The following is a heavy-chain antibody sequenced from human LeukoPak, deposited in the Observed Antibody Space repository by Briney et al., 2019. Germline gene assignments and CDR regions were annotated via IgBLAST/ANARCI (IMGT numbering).Heavy chain of an antibody. V-gene: IGHV4-59*01. CDR1: GGSISSYY. CDR3: ARERVVTTYYYFDY. D-gene: IGHD2-21*02. Sequence: SETLSLTCTVSGGSISSYYWSWIRQPPGKGLEWIGYIYYSGSTNYNPSLKSRVTVSVDTSKNQFSLKLSSVTAADTAVYYCARERVVTTYYYFDYWGQGTLVTVSS. CDR2: IYYSGST. J-gene: IGHJ4*02.